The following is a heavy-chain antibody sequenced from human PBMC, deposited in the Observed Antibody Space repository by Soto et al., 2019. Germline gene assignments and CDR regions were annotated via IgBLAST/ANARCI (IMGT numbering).Heavy chain of an antibody. CDR2: IIPIFGTA. Sequence: SVKVSCKASGGTFSSYAISWVRQAPGQGLEWMGGIIPIFGTANYAQKFQGRVTITADESTSTAYMELSSLRSEDTAVYYCARDGPMVNPYYYYVMDVWGQGTTVTVSS. V-gene: IGHV1-69*13. CDR3: ARDGPMVNPYYYYVMDV. D-gene: IGHD5-18*01. CDR1: GGTFSSYA. J-gene: IGHJ6*02.